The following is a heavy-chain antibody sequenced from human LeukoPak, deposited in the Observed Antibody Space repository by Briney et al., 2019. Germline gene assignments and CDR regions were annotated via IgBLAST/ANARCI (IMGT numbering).Heavy chain of an antibody. CDR2: ISSSSSYI. D-gene: IGHD4-4*01. J-gene: IGHJ6*02. V-gene: IGHV3-21*01. CDR3: ARGVTSSPYYYGMDV. Sequence: AGGSLRLSCAASGFTSSSYSMNWVRQAPGKGLEWVSSISSSSSYIYYADSVKGRFTISRDNAKNSLYLQMNSLRAEDTAVYYCARGVTSSPYYYGMDVWGQGTTVTVSS. CDR1: GFTSSSYS.